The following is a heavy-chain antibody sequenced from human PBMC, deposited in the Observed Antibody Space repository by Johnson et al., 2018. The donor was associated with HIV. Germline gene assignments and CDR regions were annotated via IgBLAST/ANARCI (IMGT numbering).Heavy chain of an antibody. J-gene: IGHJ3*02. CDR2: ISWNSGSI. CDR3: AASPEDLRAFDI. D-gene: IGHD2-15*01. V-gene: IGHV3-9*01. CDR1: GFTFSSYG. Sequence: VQLVESGEGVVQPGRSLRLSCAASGFTFSSYGMHWVRQAPGKGLEWVSGISWNSGSIGYADSVKGRFTISRDNANNSLYLQMNSLRAEDTALYYCAASPEDLRAFDIWGQGTMVTVSS.